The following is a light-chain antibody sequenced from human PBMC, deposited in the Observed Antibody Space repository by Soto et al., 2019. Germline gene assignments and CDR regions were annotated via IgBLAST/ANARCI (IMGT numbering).Light chain of an antibody. J-gene: IGLJ1*01. CDR3: SSYTSSSTYV. V-gene: IGLV2-14*01. CDR1: SSDVGGYNY. CDR2: DVS. Sequence: QSVLTQRAAVSGSTGQSITISCTGTSSDVGGYNYVSWYQQHPGKAPKLMIYDVSNRPSGVSNRFSGSKSGNTASLTISGLQAEDEADYYCSSYTSSSTYVFGTGTKVTVL.